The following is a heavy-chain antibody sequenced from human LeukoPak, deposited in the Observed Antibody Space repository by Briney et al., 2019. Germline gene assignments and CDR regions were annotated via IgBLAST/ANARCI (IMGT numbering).Heavy chain of an antibody. CDR2: ISSSSSTI. Sequence: GGSLRLSCAASGFTFSSYSMNWVRQAPGKGLEWVSYISSSSSTIYYADSVKGRFTISRDNAKNSLYLQMNSLRAEDTAVYYCASLDYYYDSSGPTPDYWGQGTLVTVSS. V-gene: IGHV3-48*01. CDR1: GFTFSSYS. D-gene: IGHD3-22*01. CDR3: ASLDYYYDSSGPTPDY. J-gene: IGHJ4*02.